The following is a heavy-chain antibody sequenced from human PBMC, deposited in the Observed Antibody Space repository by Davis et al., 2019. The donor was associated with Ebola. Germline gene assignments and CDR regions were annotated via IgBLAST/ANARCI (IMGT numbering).Heavy chain of an antibody. CDR2: IYPGDSDT. Sequence: GESLKISCKGSGYSFSGYWIGWVRQMPGKGLEWMGIIYPGDSDTRYSPSFQGQVTISADKSISTAYMELSSLRSEDTAVYYCAREGPHSNPAWGQGTLVTVSS. CDR1: GYSFSGYW. D-gene: IGHD4-11*01. J-gene: IGHJ5*02. V-gene: IGHV5-51*01. CDR3: AREGPHSNPA.